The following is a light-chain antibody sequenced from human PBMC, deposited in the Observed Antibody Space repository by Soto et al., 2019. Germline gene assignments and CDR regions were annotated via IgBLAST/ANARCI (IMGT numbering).Light chain of an antibody. CDR3: SSYTTNITPVV. V-gene: IGLV2-14*01. Sequence: QSALTQPASVSGSPGQSITISCTGTSGDIGGYNYVSWYQQHPGKAPKLLISEVTHRPSGVSNRFSGSKSGNTASLTISGLPAEDEADYYCSSYTTNITPVVFGGGTKLTVL. CDR2: EVT. J-gene: IGLJ2*01. CDR1: SGDIGGYNY.